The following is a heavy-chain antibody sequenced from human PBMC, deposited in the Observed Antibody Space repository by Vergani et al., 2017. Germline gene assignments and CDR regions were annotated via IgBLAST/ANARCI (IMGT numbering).Heavy chain of an antibody. Sequence: QVQLQESGPGLVKPSQTLSLTCTVSGGSISSGSYYLSWIRQPAGKGLEWIGRIYTSGSTNYNPSLKSRVTISVDTSKNPFSLKLSSVTAADTAVYYCARDIEGYCSGGSCYRPYYYYYMDVWGKGTTVTVSS. CDR3: ARDIEGYCSGGSCYRPYYYYYMDV. CDR2: IYTSGST. V-gene: IGHV4-61*02. CDR1: GGSISSGSYY. J-gene: IGHJ6*03. D-gene: IGHD2-15*01.